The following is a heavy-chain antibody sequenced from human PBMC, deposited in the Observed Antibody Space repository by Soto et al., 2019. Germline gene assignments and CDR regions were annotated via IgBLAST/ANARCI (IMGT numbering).Heavy chain of an antibody. J-gene: IGHJ5*02. CDR3: ARALYGSGSYDDDWFDP. CDR1: GYTFTSYY. CDR2: INPSGGST. Sequence: GASVKVSCKASGYTFTSYYMHWVRQAPGQGLEWMGIINPSGGSTSYAQKFQGRVTMTRDTSTSTVYMELSSLRSEDTAVYYCARALYGSGSYDDDWFDPWGQGTLVTVSS. V-gene: IGHV1-46*01. D-gene: IGHD3-10*01.